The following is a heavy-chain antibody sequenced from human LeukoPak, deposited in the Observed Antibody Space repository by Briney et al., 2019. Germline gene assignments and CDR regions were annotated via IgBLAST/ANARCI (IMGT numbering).Heavy chain of an antibody. Sequence: SETLSLTCAVYGGSFSGYYWSWIRQPPGKGLEWIGEINHSGSTNYNPSLKSRATISVDTSKNQFSLKLSSVTAADTAVYYCARGRRAYSGYDWVQGDYWGQGTLVTVSS. CDR1: GGSFSGYY. V-gene: IGHV4-34*01. D-gene: IGHD5-12*01. J-gene: IGHJ4*02. CDR2: INHSGST. CDR3: ARGRRAYSGYDWVQGDY.